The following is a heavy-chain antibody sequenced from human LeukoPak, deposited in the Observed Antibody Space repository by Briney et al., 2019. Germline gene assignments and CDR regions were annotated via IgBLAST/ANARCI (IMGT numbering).Heavy chain of an antibody. Sequence: GGSLRLSCAPSGFTFSSYAMSWVRQAPGKGLEWVSAISGSGGSTYYADSVKGRFTISRDNSKNTLYLQMNSLRAEDTAVYYCAKDRGGGWYFVPFDYWGQGTLVTVSS. V-gene: IGHV3-23*01. CDR1: GFTFSSYA. CDR2: ISGSGGST. J-gene: IGHJ4*02. D-gene: IGHD6-19*01. CDR3: AKDRGGGWYFVPFDY.